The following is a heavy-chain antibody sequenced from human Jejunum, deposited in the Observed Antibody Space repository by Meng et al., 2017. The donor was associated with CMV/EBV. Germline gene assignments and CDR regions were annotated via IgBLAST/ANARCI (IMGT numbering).Heavy chain of an antibody. Sequence: RRQVSLAVLVCSSGTLSHTRLASGYPMSGSDGSWIRQPAGEGLEWIGRIYSSGTTIYTPSLKSIVVMSVDTSKKQFSLKLTSVTAADTGVYYCAREEGVTDCTGERCYNFDYLQTWGKGTLVTVSS. CDR3: AREEGVTDCTGERCYNFDYLQT. J-gene: IGHJ1*01. CDR2: IYSSGTT. D-gene: IGHD2-8*02. V-gene: IGHV4-4*07. CDR1: GYPMSGSD.